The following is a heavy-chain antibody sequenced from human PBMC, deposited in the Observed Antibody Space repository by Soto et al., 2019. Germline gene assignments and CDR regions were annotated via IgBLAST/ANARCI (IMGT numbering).Heavy chain of an antibody. CDR1: GFTLNMYS. CDR3: VRDGGRDGTNTF. V-gene: IGHV3-21*01. CDR2: TFNFSPNL. D-gene: IGHD2-15*01. J-gene: IGHJ3*01. Sequence: GGSLRLSCAASGFTLNMYSINWVRQAPGKGLEWVSSTFNFSPNLYYADSVKGRFTISWDITKRSLYLQMNSLRDEDTAMYYCVRDGGRDGTNTFWGRGTMVTVSS.